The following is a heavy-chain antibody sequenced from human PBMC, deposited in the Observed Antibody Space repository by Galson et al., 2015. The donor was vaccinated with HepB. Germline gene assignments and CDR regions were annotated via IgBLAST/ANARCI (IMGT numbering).Heavy chain of an antibody. D-gene: IGHD1-26*01. V-gene: IGHV1-69*06. CDR1: GGTFSRYA. Sequence: SVKVSCKASGGTFSRYAISWVRQAPGQGLEWMGGIIPIFGTANYAQKFQGRVTITADKSTSTAYMELSSLRSEDTAVYYCARDGASGSYLSGNYYYGMDVWGKGTTVTVSS. CDR3: ARDGASGSYLSGNYYYGMDV. CDR2: IIPIFGTA. J-gene: IGHJ6*04.